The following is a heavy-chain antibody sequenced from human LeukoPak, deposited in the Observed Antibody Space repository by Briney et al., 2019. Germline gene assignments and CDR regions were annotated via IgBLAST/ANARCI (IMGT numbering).Heavy chain of an antibody. CDR3: ARRIVVVPAAKWDAFDI. J-gene: IGHJ3*02. CDR2: IYTSGST. D-gene: IGHD2-2*01. V-gene: IGHV4-4*09. CDR1: GGSISSYY. Sequence: SETLSLTCTGSGGSISSYYWSWLRQPPGQGLEWIGYIYTSGSTNYKPSLKSRVTISVDTSKNQFSLKLSSVTAADTAVYYCARRIVVVPAAKWDAFDIWGQGTMVTVSS.